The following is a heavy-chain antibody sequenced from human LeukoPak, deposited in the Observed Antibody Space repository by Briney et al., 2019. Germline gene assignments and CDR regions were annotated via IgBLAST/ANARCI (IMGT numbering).Heavy chain of an antibody. CDR3: ARRRGTTGTTSNWFDP. J-gene: IGHJ5*02. D-gene: IGHD1-1*01. V-gene: IGHV5-51*01. CDR2: IYPGDSDT. Sequence: GAPLQISCKGSGSSFTSYWIGWVRQLPGKGLEWMGIIYPGDSDTRYSPSFQGQVTISADKSISTAYLQWSSLKASDTAMYYCARRRGTTGTTSNWFDPWGQGTLVTVSS. CDR1: GSSFTSYW.